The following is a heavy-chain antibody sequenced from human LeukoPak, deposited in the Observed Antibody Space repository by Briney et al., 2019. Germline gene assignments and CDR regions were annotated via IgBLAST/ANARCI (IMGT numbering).Heavy chain of an antibody. J-gene: IGHJ4*02. CDR2: MNPNSGNT. V-gene: IGHV1-8*01. Sequence: ASVKVSCKASGYTFTTYDINWVRQATGHQGLEWMGWMNPNSGNTGYAQKFQGRVTMTRDTSISTAYMELSRLRSDDTAVYYCARVYTRGNPAGYWGQGTLVTVSS. CDR1: GYTFTTYD. CDR3: ARVYTRGNPAGY. D-gene: IGHD1-14*01.